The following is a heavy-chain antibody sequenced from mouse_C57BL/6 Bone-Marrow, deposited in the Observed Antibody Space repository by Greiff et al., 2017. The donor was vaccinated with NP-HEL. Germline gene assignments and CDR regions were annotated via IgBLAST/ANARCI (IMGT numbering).Heavy chain of an antibody. CDR1: GFTFSDYG. J-gene: IGHJ4*01. Sequence: EVQLQQSGGGLVKPGGSLKLSCAASGFTFSDYGMHWVRQAPEKGLEWVAYISSGSSTIYYADTVKGRFTISRDNAKNTLFLQMTSLRSEDTAMYYCAIYPGYAMDYWGQGTSVTVSS. CDR2: ISSGSSTI. CDR3: AIYPGYAMDY. V-gene: IGHV5-17*01.